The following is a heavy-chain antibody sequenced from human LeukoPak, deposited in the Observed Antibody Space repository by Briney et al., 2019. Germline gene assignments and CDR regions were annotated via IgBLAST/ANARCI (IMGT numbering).Heavy chain of an antibody. CDR2: ISGSGGST. CDR1: GFTFSSYA. V-gene: IGHV3-23*01. J-gene: IGHJ4*02. D-gene: IGHD3-22*01. CDR3: AKDLAYDSTGPLDY. Sequence: PGGSLRLSCAASGFTFSSYAMSWVRQAPGKGLEWVSAISGSGGSTYYADSVKGRFTISRDNSKNTLYLQVNSLRAEDTAIYYCAKDLAYDSTGPLDYWGQGTLVTVSS.